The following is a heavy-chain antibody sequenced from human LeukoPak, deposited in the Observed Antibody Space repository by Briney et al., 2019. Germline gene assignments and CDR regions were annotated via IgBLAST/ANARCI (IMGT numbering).Heavy chain of an antibody. J-gene: IGHJ5*02. Sequence: SETLSLTCTVSGVSISSYYWSWIRQPPGKGLEWIGYIYYSGSTNYNPSLKSRVTISVDTSKNQFSLKLSSVTAADTAVYYCARHRGGYPGGFDPWGQGTLVTVSS. V-gene: IGHV4-59*08. D-gene: IGHD5-18*01. CDR3: ARHRGGYPGGFDP. CDR2: IYYSGST. CDR1: GVSISSYY.